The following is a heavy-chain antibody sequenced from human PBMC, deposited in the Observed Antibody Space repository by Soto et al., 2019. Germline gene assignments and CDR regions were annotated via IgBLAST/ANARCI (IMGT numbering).Heavy chain of an antibody. CDR2: IYDSGST. CDR1: GGSISTYY. CDR3: ARHGGRYCSGGTWYGYGHCAL. V-gene: IGHV4-59*08. J-gene: IGHJ2*01. D-gene: IGHD2-15*01. Sequence: QVQLQESGPGLVKPSETLSLTCTVSGGSISTYYWSWIRQPPGKGLEWIGYIYDSGSTDYNPSLRGPVTIDLGTPSTQLSLKLRSRTAAASAADYCARHGGRYCSGGTWYGYGHCALWGRGTLATVSS.